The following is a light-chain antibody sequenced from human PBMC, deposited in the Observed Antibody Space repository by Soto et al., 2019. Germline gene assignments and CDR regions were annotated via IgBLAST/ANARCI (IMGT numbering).Light chain of an antibody. CDR1: QDISNY. CDR2: DAS. J-gene: IGKJ3*01. V-gene: IGKV1-33*01. CDR3: QQYDTLKVT. Sequence: DIQMTQSPSSLPASVGDRVTIPCQASQDISNYLNWYKQKPGKAPKVLSYDASNLETGVPSRFSGRGYGTDFTFTISSLQPEDFATYFCQQYDTLKVTFGPGTKVDIK.